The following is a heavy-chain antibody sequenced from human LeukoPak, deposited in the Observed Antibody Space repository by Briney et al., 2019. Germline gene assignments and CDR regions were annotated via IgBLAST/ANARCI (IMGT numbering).Heavy chain of an antibody. CDR2: IKGDGSDK. Sequence: GSLRLSCAASGFTFSNDWMSWVRQAPGKGLEWMASIKGDGSDKYYVDSVKGRFTISRDNAKNSMYPQMNSLRAEDTAVYYCARDPETKRGRDGLDYWGPGTLVIVSS. J-gene: IGHJ4*02. D-gene: IGHD1-14*01. CDR3: ARDPETKRGRDGLDY. V-gene: IGHV3-7*01. CDR1: GFTFSNDW.